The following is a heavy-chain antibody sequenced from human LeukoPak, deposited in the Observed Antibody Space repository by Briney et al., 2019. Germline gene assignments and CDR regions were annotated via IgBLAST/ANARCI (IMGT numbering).Heavy chain of an antibody. D-gene: IGHD3-16*01. V-gene: IGHV4-59*01. CDR1: GGSISTYS. Sequence: PSETLSLTCTVSGGSISTYSWTWIRQPPGKGLEWIGYIYYSGITNYNPSLKSRVTISVDTSKNQVSLKLYSVTAADTAVYYCAKDGAGGRSMYYFDYWGQGTLVTVSS. J-gene: IGHJ4*02. CDR3: AKDGAGGRSMYYFDY. CDR2: IYYSGIT.